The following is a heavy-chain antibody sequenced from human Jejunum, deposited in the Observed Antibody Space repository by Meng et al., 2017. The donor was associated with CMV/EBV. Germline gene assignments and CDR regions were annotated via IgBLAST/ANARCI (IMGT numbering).Heavy chain of an antibody. CDR2: INPSGYNT. Sequence: CKTSGFTFTDSFLHWVRQAPGQGLEWMALINPSGYNTNYTQKFQGRITVTRDTSTRTVYMELNNLTFEDTAVYYCAKEGVLYGMDVWGQGTTVTVSS. CDR1: GFTFTDSF. D-gene: IGHD4/OR15-4a*01. V-gene: IGHV1-46*01. J-gene: IGHJ6*02. CDR3: AKEGVLYGMDV.